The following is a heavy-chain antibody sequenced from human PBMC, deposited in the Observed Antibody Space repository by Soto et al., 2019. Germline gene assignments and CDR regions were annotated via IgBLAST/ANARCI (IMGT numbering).Heavy chain of an antibody. D-gene: IGHD5-12*01. J-gene: IGHJ4*02. CDR1: GFTFSSNW. V-gene: IGHV3-7*01. Sequence: EVQLVESGGDLVQPGGSLRLSCAASGFTFSSNWMTWVRQAPGKGLEWVANVKQDGSETYYVDSVKGRFTISRDNAKNSLYLQQNRLRAAEAAVYYCATTNGGWLRLVFYYWGQGTLGTVSS. CDR2: VKQDGSET. CDR3: ATTNGGWLRLVFYY.